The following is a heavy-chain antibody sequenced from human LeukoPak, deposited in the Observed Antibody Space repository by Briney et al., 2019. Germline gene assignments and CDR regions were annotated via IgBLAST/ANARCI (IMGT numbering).Heavy chain of an antibody. Sequence: ASVKVSCKASGYTFTGYYMHWVRQAPRQGLEWMGRINPNSGGTNYAQKFQGRVTMTRDTSISTAYMELSRLRSDDTAVYYCARALAVADSFDYWGQGTLVTVSS. CDR1: GYTFTGYY. CDR3: ARALAVADSFDY. CDR2: INPNSGGT. D-gene: IGHD6-19*01. J-gene: IGHJ4*02. V-gene: IGHV1-2*06.